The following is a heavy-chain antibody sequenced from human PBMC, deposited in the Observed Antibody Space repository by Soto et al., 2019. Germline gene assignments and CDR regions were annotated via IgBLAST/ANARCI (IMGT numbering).Heavy chain of an antibody. Sequence: SVKVSCKASGFTFTRSAVQWVRQARGQRLEWIGWIVVASGNTNYAHKFQERVTFTRDMSTSTAYMELSSLRSEDTAVYYCAAEQFTGYYYYGVDVWGQGTTVTVSS. V-gene: IGHV1-58*01. CDR1: GFTFTRSA. CDR2: IVVASGNT. D-gene: IGHD1-1*01. J-gene: IGHJ6*02. CDR3: AAEQFTGYYYYGVDV.